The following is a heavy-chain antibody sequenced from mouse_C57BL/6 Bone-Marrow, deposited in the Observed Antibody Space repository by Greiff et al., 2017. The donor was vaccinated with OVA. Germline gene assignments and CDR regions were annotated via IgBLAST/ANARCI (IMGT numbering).Heavy chain of an antibody. CDR2: ISSGGSYT. V-gene: IGHV5-6*01. D-gene: IGHD4-1*01. Sequence: EVNLVESGGDLVKPGGSLKLSCAASGFTFSSYGMSWVRQTPDKRLEWVATISSGGSYTYYPDSVKGRFTISRDNAKNTLYLQMSSLKSEDTAMYYCASWGYAMDYWGQGTSVTVSS. CDR3: ASWGYAMDY. J-gene: IGHJ4*01. CDR1: GFTFSSYG.